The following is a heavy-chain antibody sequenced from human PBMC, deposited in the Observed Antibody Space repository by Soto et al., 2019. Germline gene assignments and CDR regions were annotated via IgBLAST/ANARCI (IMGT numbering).Heavy chain of an antibody. J-gene: IGHJ6*02. Sequence: QVQLQESGPGLVKPSQTLSLTCTVSGGSISSGGYYWSWIRQHPGKGLEWIGYIYYSGSTYYNPSHQSRVTLSVDTSKNQFSLKLSSVTAADTAVYYCARGGRRSPGMDVWGQGTTVTVSS. CDR2: IYYSGST. CDR3: ARGGRRSPGMDV. V-gene: IGHV4-31*03. CDR1: GGSISSGGYY.